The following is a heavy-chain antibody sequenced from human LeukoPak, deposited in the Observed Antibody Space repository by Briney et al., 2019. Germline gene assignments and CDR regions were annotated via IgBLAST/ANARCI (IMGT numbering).Heavy chain of an antibody. J-gene: IGHJ5*02. CDR3: AKHGDYEGWFDP. CDR2: ISGSGSST. CDR1: GFTFSSYA. V-gene: IGHV3-23*01. D-gene: IGHD4-17*01. Sequence: PGGSLRLSCAASGFTFSSYAMSWVRQAPGKGLEWVSGISGSGSSTYYADSAKGRFTISRDNSKNTLYLKMNSLRAEDTAVYYCAKHGDYEGWFDPWGQGTLVTVSS.